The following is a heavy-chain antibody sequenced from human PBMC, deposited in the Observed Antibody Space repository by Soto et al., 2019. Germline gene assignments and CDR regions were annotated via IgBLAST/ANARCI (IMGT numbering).Heavy chain of an antibody. Sequence: QVQLQESGPGLVKPSETLSLTCTVSGGSVSSSSYYWSWIRQPQGKGLEWIGYIYYSGSTNYNPSLKSRVTISVDTSKNQFSLKLSSVTAADTAVYYCARIEDDAFDIWGQGTMVTVSS. CDR1: GGSVSSSSYY. CDR2: IYYSGST. CDR3: ARIEDDAFDI. J-gene: IGHJ3*02. V-gene: IGHV4-61*01.